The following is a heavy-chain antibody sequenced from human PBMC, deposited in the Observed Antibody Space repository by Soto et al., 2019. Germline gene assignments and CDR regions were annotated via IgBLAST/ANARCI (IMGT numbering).Heavy chain of an antibody. CDR1: GYSFTSYW. D-gene: IGHD6-13*01. Sequence: PGESLKISCKGSGYSFTSYWISWVRQMPGKGLEWMGRIDPSDSYTNYSPSFQGHVTISADKSISTAYLQWSSLKASDTAMYYCARDIAAAGMRYYHYGMDVWGQGTTVTVSS. J-gene: IGHJ6*02. CDR3: ARDIAAAGMRYYHYGMDV. CDR2: IDPSDSYT. V-gene: IGHV5-10-1*01.